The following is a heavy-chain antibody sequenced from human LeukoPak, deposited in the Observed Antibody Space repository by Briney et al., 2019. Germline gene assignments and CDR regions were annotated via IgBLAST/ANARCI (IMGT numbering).Heavy chain of an antibody. Sequence: SETLSLTCTVSGGSISSGGYSWSWIRQHPGKGLERIGYIYYSGSTYYNPSLKSRVTISVDTSKNQFSLKLSSVTAADTAVYYCARHAGSGWYRPMRGHLLYFDYWGQGTLVTVSS. D-gene: IGHD6-19*01. V-gene: IGHV4-31*03. CDR2: IYYSGST. J-gene: IGHJ4*02. CDR3: ARHAGSGWYRPMRGHLLYFDY. CDR1: GGSISSGGYS.